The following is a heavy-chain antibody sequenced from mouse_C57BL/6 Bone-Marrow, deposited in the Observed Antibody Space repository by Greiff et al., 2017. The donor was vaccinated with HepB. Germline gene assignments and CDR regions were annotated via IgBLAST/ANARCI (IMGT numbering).Heavy chain of an antibody. CDR2: IYPGDGDT. V-gene: IGHV1-82*01. Sequence: QVQLKESGPELVKPGASVKISCKASGYAFSSSWMNWVKQRPGKGLEWIGRIYPGDGDTNYNGKFKGKATLTADKSSSTAYMQLSSLTSEDSAVYFCARKLGGGGFAYWGQGTLVTVSA. J-gene: IGHJ3*01. CDR3: ARKLGGGGFAY. CDR1: GYAFSSSW. D-gene: IGHD4-1*01.